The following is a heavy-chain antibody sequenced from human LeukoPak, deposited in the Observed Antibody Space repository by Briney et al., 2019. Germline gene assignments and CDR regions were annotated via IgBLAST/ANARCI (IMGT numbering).Heavy chain of an antibody. Sequence: GESLKISCKGSGYSFTSYWIGWVRQMPGKGLEWMGIIFPGDSETRYSPSFQGQVTISADKSISTAYLQWSSLKASDTAMYYCARYGRRWLQLGLDAFDIWGQGTMVTVSS. CDR1: GYSFTSYW. J-gene: IGHJ3*02. D-gene: IGHD5-24*01. CDR3: ARYGRRWLQLGLDAFDI. V-gene: IGHV5-51*01. CDR2: IFPGDSET.